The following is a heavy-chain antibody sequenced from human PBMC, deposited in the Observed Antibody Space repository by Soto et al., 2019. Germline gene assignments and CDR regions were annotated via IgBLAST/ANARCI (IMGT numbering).Heavy chain of an antibody. D-gene: IGHD3-10*01. CDR3: AREVRGAHAYYMDV. V-gene: IGHV1-69*04. CDR1: GGTFSSYT. J-gene: IGHJ6*03. Sequence: SVKVSCKDSGGTFSSYTISLLRHYPGQGLEWMGRIIPILGIANYAQKFQGRVTITADKSTSTAYMELSSLRSEDTAVYYCAREVRGAHAYYMDVWGKGTTVTVSS. CDR2: IIPILGIA.